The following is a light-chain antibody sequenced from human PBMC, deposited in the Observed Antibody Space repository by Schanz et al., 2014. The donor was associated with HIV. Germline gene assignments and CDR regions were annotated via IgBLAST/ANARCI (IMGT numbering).Light chain of an antibody. Sequence: QSALTQPASVSGTPGQSITISCSGTSFDVGSSAFVSWYQVSPGEAPKLLIYEGTRRPSGVSNRFSWSKSGDTASLSISGLQAEDEADYFCSSYTSSSTLFGTGTKLTVL. CDR1: SFDVGSSAF. CDR3: SSYTSSSTL. J-gene: IGLJ1*01. V-gene: IGLV2-14*02. CDR2: EGT.